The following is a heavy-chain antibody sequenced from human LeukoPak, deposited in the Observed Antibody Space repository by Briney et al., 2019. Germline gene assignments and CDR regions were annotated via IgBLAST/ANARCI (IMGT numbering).Heavy chain of an antibody. V-gene: IGHV4-38-2*02. CDR2: IYHSGST. CDR1: GYSISSGYY. CDR3: ASCIAAAGTIDY. J-gene: IGHJ4*02. D-gene: IGHD6-13*01. Sequence: SETLSLTCTASGYSISSGYYWGWIRQPPGKGLEWIGSIYHSGSTYYNPSLKSRVTISVDTSKNQFPLKLSSVTAADTAVYYCASCIAAAGTIDYWGQGTLVTVSS.